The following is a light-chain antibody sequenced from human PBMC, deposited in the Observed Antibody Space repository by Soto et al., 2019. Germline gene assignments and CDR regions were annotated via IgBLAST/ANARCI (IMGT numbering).Light chain of an antibody. J-gene: IGKJ1*01. Sequence: DIVMTQTPLSSPVTLGQPASISCRSSQSLVHSDGNTYLTWLHQRPGQPPRLLLYKISNRFSGVQDRFSGSAAGTDFTMKISRLEADYVGVYYCMQETQFPWKLGQGPKVDIK. CDR3: MQETQFPWK. CDR2: KIS. V-gene: IGKV2-24*01. CDR1: QSLVHSDGNTY.